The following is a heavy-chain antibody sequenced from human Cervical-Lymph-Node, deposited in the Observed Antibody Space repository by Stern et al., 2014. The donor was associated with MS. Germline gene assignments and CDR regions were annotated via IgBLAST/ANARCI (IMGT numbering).Heavy chain of an antibody. CDR1: GFTFSSYS. CDR2: ISSSSSYI. J-gene: IGHJ4*02. CDR3: ARGDGYTDYFDY. Sequence: EVQLVESGGGLVKPGGSLRLSCAASGFTFSSYSMKWVRQAPGKGLEWVSSISSSSSYIYYADSVKGRFTISRDNAKNSLYLQMNNLRAEDTAVYYCARGDGYTDYFDYWGQGTLVTVSS. V-gene: IGHV3-21*01. D-gene: IGHD5-24*01.